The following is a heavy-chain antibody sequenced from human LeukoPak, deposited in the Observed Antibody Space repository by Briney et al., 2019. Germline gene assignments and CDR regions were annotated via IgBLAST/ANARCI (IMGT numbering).Heavy chain of an antibody. CDR3: ATRGYSGYDSPRAAFDI. Sequence: GGSLRLSCAASGFTFSSYAMSWVRQAPGKGLEWVSGTSYSGGSTYSADSVKGRFTISRDNSKNTLFLQMNRLRVEDTAIYYCATRGYSGYDSPRAAFDIWGQGTMVTVSS. CDR1: GFTFSSYA. D-gene: IGHD5-12*01. V-gene: IGHV3-23*01. J-gene: IGHJ3*02. CDR2: TSYSGGST.